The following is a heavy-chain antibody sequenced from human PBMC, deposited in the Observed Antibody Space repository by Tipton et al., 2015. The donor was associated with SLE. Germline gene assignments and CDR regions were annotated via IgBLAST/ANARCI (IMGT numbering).Heavy chain of an antibody. CDR3: ARDVNGRAVAAGFDY. J-gene: IGHJ4*02. CDR2: IKQDGSEK. V-gene: IGHV3-7*05. Sequence: GSLRLSCAASGFTFSSYWMSWVRQAPGKGLEWVANIKQDGSEKYYVDSVKGRFTISRDNAKNSLYLQMNSLRAEDTAVYYCARDVNGRAVAAGFDYWGQGTLVTVSS. D-gene: IGHD6-19*01. CDR1: GFTFSSYW.